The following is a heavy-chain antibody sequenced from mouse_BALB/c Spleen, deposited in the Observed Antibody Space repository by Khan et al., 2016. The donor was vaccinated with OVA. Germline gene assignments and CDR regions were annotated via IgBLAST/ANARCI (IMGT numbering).Heavy chain of an antibody. CDR2: ISYSGNT. J-gene: IGHJ3*01. Sequence: EVQLQEPGPSLVKPSQTLSLTCSVTGDSITSGYRNWIQKFPGNKLEYMGYISYSGNTYYYPSPKSRNSMTPDTSKNKDYLQLNSVTTEDTATYYCACELRGFAYWGQGTLVTVSS. CDR1: GDSITSGY. CDR3: ACELRGFAY. D-gene: IGHD1-1*01. V-gene: IGHV3-8*02.